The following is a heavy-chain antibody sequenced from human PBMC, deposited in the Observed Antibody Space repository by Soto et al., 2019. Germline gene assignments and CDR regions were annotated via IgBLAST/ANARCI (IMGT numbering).Heavy chain of an antibody. D-gene: IGHD6-6*01. Sequence: QVPRVESGGGVVQPGRSLRLSCSVSGFTFSDYGMHWVRQAQGKGLEWVAVMSYAGTSKYYADSVKGRFTISRDLSGNTLFLQMNSLRLEDTAVYFCAKEMYPRTVLDSSSPWGDYWGQGTLVTVSS. CDR1: GFTFSDYG. CDR3: AKEMYPRTVLDSSSPWGDY. J-gene: IGHJ4*02. CDR2: MSYAGTSK. V-gene: IGHV3-30*18.